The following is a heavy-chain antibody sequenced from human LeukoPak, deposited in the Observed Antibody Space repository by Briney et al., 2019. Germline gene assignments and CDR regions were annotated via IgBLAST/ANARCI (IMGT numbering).Heavy chain of an antibody. D-gene: IGHD4-17*01. J-gene: IGHJ4*02. Sequence: PGGSLRLSCAASGFTFSDYYMSWIRQAPGKGLEWVSYISRSSSYTNYADSVKGRFTISRDNAKNSLYLQMDSLRAEDTAVYYCARDTSGFYGDYVNDYWGQGTMVTVSS. V-gene: IGHV3-11*06. CDR2: ISRSSSYT. CDR3: ARDTSGFYGDYVNDY. CDR1: GFTFSDYY.